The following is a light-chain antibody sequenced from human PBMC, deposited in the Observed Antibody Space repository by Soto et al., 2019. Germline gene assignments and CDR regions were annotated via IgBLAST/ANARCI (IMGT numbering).Light chain of an antibody. V-gene: IGKV1-5*03. Sequence: DIQMTQSPSTLSAAVGDRVTITCRASQSISSWLAWYQQKPGKAPKLLIYKASSLESGVPSRFSGSGSGTEFTLTISSLQPDDFATYYCQQYNTYWSFGQGTMVEIK. J-gene: IGKJ1*01. CDR1: QSISSW. CDR3: QQYNTYWS. CDR2: KAS.